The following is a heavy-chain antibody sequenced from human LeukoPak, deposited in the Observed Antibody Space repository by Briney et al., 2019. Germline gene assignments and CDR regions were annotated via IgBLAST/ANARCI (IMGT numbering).Heavy chain of an antibody. CDR1: GITFSNYA. CDR3: ARAVAITMTVGYYYYYGMDV. CDR2: INHSGST. Sequence: GSLRLSCAASGITFSNYAMSWVRQAPGKGLEWIGEINHSGSTNYNPSLKSRVTISVDTSKNQFSLKLSSVTAADTAVYYCARAVAITMTVGYYYYYGMDVWGQGTTVTVSS. D-gene: IGHD3-22*01. J-gene: IGHJ6*02. V-gene: IGHV4-34*01.